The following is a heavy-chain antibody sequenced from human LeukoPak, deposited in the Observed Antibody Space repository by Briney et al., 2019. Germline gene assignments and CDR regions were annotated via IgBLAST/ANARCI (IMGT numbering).Heavy chain of an antibody. V-gene: IGHV4-59*01. CDR1: GGSISSYY. CDR2: IYYSGST. CDR3: ARVLESEPYYYDSSGYSKGHDAFDI. J-gene: IGHJ3*02. D-gene: IGHD3-22*01. Sequence: SETLSLTCAVSGGSISSYYWSWIRQPPGKGLEWIGYIYYSGSTNYNPSLKSRVTISVDTSKNQFSLKLSSVTAADTAVYYCARVLESEPYYYDSSGYSKGHDAFDIWGQGTMVTVSS.